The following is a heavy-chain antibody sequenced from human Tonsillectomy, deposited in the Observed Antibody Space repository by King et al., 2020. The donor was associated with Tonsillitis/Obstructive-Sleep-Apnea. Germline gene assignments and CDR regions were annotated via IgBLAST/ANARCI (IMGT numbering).Heavy chain of an antibody. CDR1: GFTVSSNY. V-gene: IGHV3-53*01. CDR3: ASDLLYEGLRYYYYGMDV. D-gene: IGHD5/OR15-5a*01. CDR2: IYSGGST. J-gene: IGHJ6*02. Sequence: VQLVESGGGLIQPGGSLRLSCAASGFTVSSNYMSWVRQAPGKGLEWVSVIYSGGSTYYADSVKGRFTISRDNSKNTLYLQMNSLRAEDTAVYYFASDLLYEGLRYYYYGMDVWGQGTTVTVSS.